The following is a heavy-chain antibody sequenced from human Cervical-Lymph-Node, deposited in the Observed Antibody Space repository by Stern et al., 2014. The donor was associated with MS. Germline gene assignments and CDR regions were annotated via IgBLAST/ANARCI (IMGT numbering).Heavy chain of an antibody. Sequence: VQLVQSGSGLKKPAASVKISCRASGYTFTQFAINWVRQAPGQGLEWMGWVNTDTGNPTYAQGFTGRFVLSLDTSVSTAYLQISSLKAEDTAVYYCAREFVETAFVIRSDYFDSWGQGTLVTVSS. CDR1: GYTFTQFA. CDR2: VNTDTGNP. V-gene: IGHV7-4-1*02. J-gene: IGHJ4*02. D-gene: IGHD5-18*01. CDR3: AREFVETAFVIRSDYFDS.